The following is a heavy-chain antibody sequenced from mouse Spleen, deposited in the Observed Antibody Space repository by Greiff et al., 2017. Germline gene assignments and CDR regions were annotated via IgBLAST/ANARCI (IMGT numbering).Heavy chain of an antibody. Sequence: EVQLVESGGGLVKPGGSLKLSCAASGFTFSDYGMHWVRQAPEKGLEWVAYISSGSSTIYYADTVKGRFTISRDNAKNTLFLQMTSLRSEDTAMYYCARSSGLGAWFAYWGQGTLVTVSA. J-gene: IGHJ3*01. V-gene: IGHV5-17*01. CDR2: ISSGSSTI. CDR1: GFTFSDYG. CDR3: ARSSGLGAWFAY. D-gene: IGHD3-2*02.